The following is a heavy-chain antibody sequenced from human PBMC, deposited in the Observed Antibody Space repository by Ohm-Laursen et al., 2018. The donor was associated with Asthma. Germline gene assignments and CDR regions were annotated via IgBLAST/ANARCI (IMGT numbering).Heavy chain of an antibody. CDR3: ASLPPPDGSGYYYNDY. CDR1: GFTFTNYA. D-gene: IGHD3-10*01. CDR2: ISGSGGST. Sequence: SLRLSCAASGFTFTNYAMSWVRQAPGKGLEWVSAISGSGGSTYYADSVKGRFTISRDNSKNALYMQMNSLRAEDTAVYYCASLPPPDGSGYYYNDYWGQGILVAVSS. J-gene: IGHJ4*02. V-gene: IGHV3-23*01.